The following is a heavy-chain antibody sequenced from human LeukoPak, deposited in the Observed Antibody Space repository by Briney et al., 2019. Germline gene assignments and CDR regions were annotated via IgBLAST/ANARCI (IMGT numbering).Heavy chain of an antibody. J-gene: IGHJ4*02. D-gene: IGHD3-22*01. Sequence: ASVKASCKASGYTFTNYAFSWVRQAPGQGLEWMGLISAYNGNTIHAQKLQGRVTMTTDTSTNTAYMELRSLRSDDTAVYYCARAMDSSGYYRGLMDYWGQGTLVTVSS. CDR1: GYTFTNYA. V-gene: IGHV1-18*01. CDR3: ARAMDSSGYYRGLMDY. CDR2: ISAYNGNT.